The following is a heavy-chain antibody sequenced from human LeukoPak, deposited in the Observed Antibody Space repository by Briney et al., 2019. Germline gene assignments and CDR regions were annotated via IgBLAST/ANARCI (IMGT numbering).Heavy chain of an antibody. CDR3: AELGITMNGGV. CDR1: GFTFSSYA. CDR2: ISSSGSTI. Sequence: PGGSLRLSCAASGFTFSSYAMNWVRQAPGKGLEWVSGISSSGSTIYYADSLKGRFTISRDNAKNTLYLQMNSLRAEDTAVYYCAELGITMNGGVWGKGTTVTISS. V-gene: IGHV3-48*03. J-gene: IGHJ6*04. D-gene: IGHD3-10*02.